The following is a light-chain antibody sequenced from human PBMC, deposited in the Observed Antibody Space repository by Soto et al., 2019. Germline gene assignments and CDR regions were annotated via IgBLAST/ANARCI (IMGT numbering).Light chain of an antibody. J-gene: IGKJ5*01. Sequence: EIVLTQSPATLSLSPGERATLSCRASQSVSSSFLAWYQQKVGQAPRLLIYGASSRATGIPARFSGSGSGTDFTLTISSLEPEDFAVYYCQQRSNWPPAFGQGTRLEIK. CDR1: QSVSSSF. CDR2: GAS. V-gene: IGKV3-11*01. CDR3: QQRSNWPPA.